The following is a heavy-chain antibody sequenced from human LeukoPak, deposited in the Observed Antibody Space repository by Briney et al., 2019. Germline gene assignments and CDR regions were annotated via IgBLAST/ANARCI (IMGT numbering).Heavy chain of an antibody. Sequence: SQTLSLTCTVSGGSISSGDYYWSWIRQPPGKGLEWIGYIYYSGSTNYSPSLKSRVTISVDTSKNQFSLNLSSVTAADTAVYYCARGEAAAEIDYWGQGTLVTVSS. CDR2: IYYSGST. CDR1: GGSISSGDYY. D-gene: IGHD6-13*01. J-gene: IGHJ4*02. CDR3: ARGEAAAEIDY. V-gene: IGHV4-61*08.